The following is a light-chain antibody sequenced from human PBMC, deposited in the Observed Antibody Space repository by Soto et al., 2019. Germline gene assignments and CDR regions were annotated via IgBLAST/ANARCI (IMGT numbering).Light chain of an antibody. CDR1: QSVSGN. CDR2: GAS. CDR3: QQYHDWVT. V-gene: IGKV3D-15*01. Sequence: ETVMTQSPGTLSVSPGESATLSCGTSQSVSGNLAWYQQKPGQAPRLLIYGASTRATGIPARFSGSGSGTEFTLTISYLRPEDSAVYFCQQYHDWVTFGGGTKVDNK. J-gene: IGKJ4*01.